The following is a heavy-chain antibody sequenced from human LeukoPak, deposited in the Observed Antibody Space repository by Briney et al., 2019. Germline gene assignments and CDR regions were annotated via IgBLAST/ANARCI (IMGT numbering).Heavy chain of an antibody. D-gene: IGHD6-13*01. CDR1: GGSISSYY. CDR3: ARRGSSSWVYFDY. CDR2: ISYSGST. J-gene: IGHJ4*02. Sequence: KTSETLSLTCTVSGGSISSYYWSWIRQPPGKGLEWIGYISYSGSTNYNPSLKSRVTISVDTSKNQFSLKLSSVTAADTAVYYCARRGSSSWVYFDYWGQGTLVTVSS. V-gene: IGHV4-59*08.